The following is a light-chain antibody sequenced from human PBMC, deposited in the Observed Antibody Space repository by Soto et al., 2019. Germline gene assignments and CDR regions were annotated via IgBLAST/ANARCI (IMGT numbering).Light chain of an antibody. CDR2: KAS. V-gene: IGKV1-5*03. Sequence: DIQMTQSPSTLSASVGDRVTITCRASQSISSWLAWYQQKPGKAPKLLIYKASSLESGVPSRFSGSGSRTEFTLTISSLQPDDFATYYCQQYNSYSLWTFGQGTKVEI. J-gene: IGKJ1*01. CDR1: QSISSW. CDR3: QQYNSYSLWT.